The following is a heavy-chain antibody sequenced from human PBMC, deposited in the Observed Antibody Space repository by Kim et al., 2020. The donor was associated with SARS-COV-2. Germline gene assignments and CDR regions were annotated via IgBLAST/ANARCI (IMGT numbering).Heavy chain of an antibody. D-gene: IGHD4-17*01. J-gene: IGHJ4*02. CDR2: I. V-gene: IGHV3-21*01. Sequence: IYYADSWKGRFTISRDNAKNSLYLQMNSLRAEDTAVYYCARDEETYGGDYWGQGTLVTVSS. CDR3: ARDEETYGGDY.